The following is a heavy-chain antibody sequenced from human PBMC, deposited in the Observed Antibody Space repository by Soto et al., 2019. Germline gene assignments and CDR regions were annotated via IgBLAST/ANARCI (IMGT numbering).Heavy chain of an antibody. CDR3: ARVRGYYDSSGFDY. V-gene: IGHV3-11*01. Sequence: VQLVESGGGSVKPGGSLRLSCAASGFTFSDYYMTWIRQAPGKGLDWISYISGGGGSTIQYADSVKGRFTISRDNAKNSLYLQLNSLRAEDTAVYYCARVRGYYDSSGFDYWGQGTPVTVSS. CDR1: GFTFSDYY. J-gene: IGHJ4*02. D-gene: IGHD3-22*01. CDR2: ISGGGGSTI.